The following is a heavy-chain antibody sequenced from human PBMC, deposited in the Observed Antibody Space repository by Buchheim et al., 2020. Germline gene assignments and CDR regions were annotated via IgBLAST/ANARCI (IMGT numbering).Heavy chain of an antibody. CDR1: GFTFSSYW. J-gene: IGHJ6*04. Sequence: EVQLVESGGGFVQPGGSLRLSCAASGFTFSSYWMSWVRQAPGKGLEWVANIKQDGSEKYYVDSVKGRFTISRDNAKNSLYLQMNSLRAEDTAVYYCARDGAAYCGGDCYSYYYYGMDVWGKGPT. CDR2: IKQDGSEK. D-gene: IGHD2-21*01. V-gene: IGHV3-7*01. CDR3: ARDGAAYCGGDCYSYYYYGMDV.